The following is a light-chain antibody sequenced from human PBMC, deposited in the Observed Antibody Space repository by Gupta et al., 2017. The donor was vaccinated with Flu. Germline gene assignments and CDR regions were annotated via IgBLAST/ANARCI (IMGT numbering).Light chain of an antibody. Sequence: EIVMTPSPATLSVSPGEGATLSCRASQSVTNNLAWYQQKRGQAPRLLIYGASTRAIGIPGRFSGRGAGTEFTLTISRRQSEDFAVYYVQQDNTWITFGSGTKVEIK. V-gene: IGKV3-15*01. CDR1: QSVTNN. CDR3: QQDNTWIT. J-gene: IGKJ4*01. CDR2: GAS.